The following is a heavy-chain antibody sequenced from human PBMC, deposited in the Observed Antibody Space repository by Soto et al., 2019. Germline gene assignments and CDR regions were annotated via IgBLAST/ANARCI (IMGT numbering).Heavy chain of an antibody. Sequence: EVQLLESGGGLVQRGGSLRLCCAASGFTFSSYAMSWVRQAPGKGLEWVSAISGSGGSTYYADSVKGRFTISRDNSKNTLYLQMNSLRAEDTAVYYCAKDLDNDYGDYWGAFDIWGQGTMVTVSS. CDR3: AKDLDNDYGDYWGAFDI. V-gene: IGHV3-23*01. CDR1: GFTFSSYA. CDR2: ISGSGGST. J-gene: IGHJ3*02. D-gene: IGHD4-17*01.